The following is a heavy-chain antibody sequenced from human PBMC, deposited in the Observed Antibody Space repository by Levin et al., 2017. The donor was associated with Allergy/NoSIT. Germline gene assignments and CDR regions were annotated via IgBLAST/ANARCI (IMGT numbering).Heavy chain of an antibody. J-gene: IGHJ4*02. Sequence: PSETLSLTCTVSGGSISRYYWSWIRQPPGKGLEWIGYIYYSGSTNYNPSLKSRVTISVDTSKNQFSLNLSSVTAADTAVYYCARVHYDILTGYINYFDYWGQGTLVTVSS. CDR3: ARVHYDILTGYINYFDY. D-gene: IGHD3-9*01. CDR2: IYYSGST. V-gene: IGHV4-59*01. CDR1: GGSISRYY.